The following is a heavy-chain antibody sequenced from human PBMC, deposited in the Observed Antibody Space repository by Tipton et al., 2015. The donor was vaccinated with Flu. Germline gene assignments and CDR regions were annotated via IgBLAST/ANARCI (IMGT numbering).Heavy chain of an antibody. D-gene: IGHD1-1*01. J-gene: IGHJ4*02. Sequence: SLRLSCATSGLIFKDDVMHWVRQVPGKGLVWVSRINHDGHIITYADFAKGRFTTSRDNAKNTLYLQMNSLRAEDTAVYYCAREGLERQLYWGQGTLVTVSS. CDR3: AREGLERQLY. CDR2: INHDGHII. CDR1: GLIFKDDV. V-gene: IGHV3-74*01.